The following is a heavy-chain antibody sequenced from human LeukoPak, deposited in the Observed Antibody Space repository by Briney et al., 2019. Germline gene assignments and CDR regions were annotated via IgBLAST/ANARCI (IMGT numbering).Heavy chain of an antibody. J-gene: IGHJ2*01. CDR2: IYYSGST. CDR3: ARTIAAPGFWYFDL. CDR1: GGSISSYY. D-gene: IGHD6-6*01. V-gene: IGHV4-59*08. Sequence: SETLSLTCTVSGGSISSYYWSWIRQPPGKGLEWIGYIYYSGSTNYNPSLKSRVTISVDTSKNQFSLKLSSVTAADTAVYYCARTIAAPGFWYFDLWGRGTLVTVSS.